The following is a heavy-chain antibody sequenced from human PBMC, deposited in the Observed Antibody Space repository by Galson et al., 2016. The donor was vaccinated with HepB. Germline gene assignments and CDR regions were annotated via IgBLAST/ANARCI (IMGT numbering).Heavy chain of an antibody. CDR1: GDSMNGYY. CDR3: ARTKGKFSRSSGMDY. CDR2: IYYTGTS. Sequence: SETLSLTCTITGDSMNGYYWNWIRQPPGKGLEWIGNIYYTGTSTDNPSLEGRVTMSVATSNNQSSLNLTSVTTADTAVYYCARTKGKFSRSSGMDYWGQGILVTVSS. V-gene: IGHV4-59*01. D-gene: IGHD6-6*01. J-gene: IGHJ4*02.